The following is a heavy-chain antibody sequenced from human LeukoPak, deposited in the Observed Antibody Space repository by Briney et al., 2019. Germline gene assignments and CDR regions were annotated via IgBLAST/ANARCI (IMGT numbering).Heavy chain of an antibody. D-gene: IGHD2-2*02. Sequence: GGSLRLSCATSGFTFRNYDIHWVRQAPGKGLEWVSYISSSGGTIYYADSVKGRFTISRDNAKNSLYVQMNSLRAEDTAVYYCARGVPGYCSGTSCYKDYYYMDVWGKGTTVTVSS. CDR3: ARGVPGYCSGTSCYKDYYYMDV. J-gene: IGHJ6*03. V-gene: IGHV3-48*03. CDR1: GFTFRNYD. CDR2: ISSSGGTI.